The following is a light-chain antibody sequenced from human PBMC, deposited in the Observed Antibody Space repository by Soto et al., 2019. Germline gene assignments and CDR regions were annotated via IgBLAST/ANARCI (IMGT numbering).Light chain of an antibody. CDR2: GAS. J-gene: IGKJ4*01. V-gene: IGKV3-20*01. Sequence: ERVMTQSPATLSVSPGERATLSCRASQSVTSSYLAWWQQKPGQAPRLLIYGASSRATGIPDRFSASGSGSDFTLTISRLEPDDFAVYYCHQYDSLPLTFGGGAKVDI. CDR3: HQYDSLPLT. CDR1: QSVTSSY.